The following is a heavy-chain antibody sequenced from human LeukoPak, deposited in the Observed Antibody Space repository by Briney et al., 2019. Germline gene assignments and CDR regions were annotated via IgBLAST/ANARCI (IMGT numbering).Heavy chain of an antibody. CDR3: AKAAWRFGDSLLYYSDY. D-gene: IGHD3-10*01. Sequence: PGGSLRLSXAASGFTFSNYGMSWVRQAPGKALEWASVISISGGSTYYAQSVKGRFIISRDNSKNTLYLKMNSLRAEDTAVYYCAKAAWRFGDSLLYYSDYWGQGTLVTVSS. CDR2: ISISGGST. J-gene: IGHJ4*02. V-gene: IGHV3-23*01. CDR1: GFTFSNYG.